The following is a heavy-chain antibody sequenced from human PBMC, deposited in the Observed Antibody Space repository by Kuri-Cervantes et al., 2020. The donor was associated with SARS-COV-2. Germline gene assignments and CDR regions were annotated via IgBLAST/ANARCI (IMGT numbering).Heavy chain of an antibody. J-gene: IGHJ4*02. D-gene: IGHD2-21*02. CDR1: GYSFTSYW. CDR3: ARLADIVVVTAGDWFDY. CDR2: IYPGDSDT. Sequence: GGSLRLSCKGSGYSFTSYWIGWVRQMPGKGLEWMGIIYPGDSDTRYSPSFQGQVTISADKSISTAYLQWNSLKASDTAMYYCARLADIVVVTAGDWFDYWGQGTLVTVSS. V-gene: IGHV5-51*01.